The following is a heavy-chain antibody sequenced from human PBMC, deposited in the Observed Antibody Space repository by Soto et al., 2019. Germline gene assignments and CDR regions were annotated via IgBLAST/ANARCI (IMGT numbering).Heavy chain of an antibody. CDR2: IIPIFGTA. D-gene: IGHD2-2*01. CDR3: ARDQDIVVVPAVRGAFDI. V-gene: IGHV1-69*13. J-gene: IGHJ3*02. Sequence: ASVKVSCKASGCTFSSYAISWVRQAPGQGLEWMGGIIPIFGTANYAQKFQGRVTITADESTSTAYMELSSLRSEDTAVYYCARDQDIVVVPAVRGAFDIWGQGTMVTVSS. CDR1: GCTFSSYA.